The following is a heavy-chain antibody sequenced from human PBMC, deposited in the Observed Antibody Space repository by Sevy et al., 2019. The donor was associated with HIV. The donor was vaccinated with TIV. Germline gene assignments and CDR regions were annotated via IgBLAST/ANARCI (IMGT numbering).Heavy chain of an antibody. CDR1: GYTFTSYG. D-gene: IGHD2-21*02. Sequence: ASVKVSCKASGYTFTSYGISWVRQAPGQGLEWMGWISAYNGNTNYAQKLQGRVTMTTDTSTSTAYMGLRSLGSDDTAVYYCARVSQPVVTPPFDYWGQGTLVTVSS. CDR3: ARVSQPVVTPPFDY. CDR2: ISAYNGNT. V-gene: IGHV1-18*04. J-gene: IGHJ4*02.